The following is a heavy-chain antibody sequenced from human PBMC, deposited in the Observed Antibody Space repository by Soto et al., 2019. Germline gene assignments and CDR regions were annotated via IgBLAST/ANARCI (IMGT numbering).Heavy chain of an antibody. CDR1: GFTFSSYW. Sequence: EVQLVESGGGLVQPGGSLRLSCAASGFTFSSYWMSWVRQAPGKGLEWVANIKQDGSEKYYVDSVKGRFTISRDNAKNSLYLQMNSLRAEDTAVYCCARDGIWFGELPPDYWGQGTLVTVSS. D-gene: IGHD3-10*01. CDR2: IKQDGSEK. J-gene: IGHJ4*02. V-gene: IGHV3-7*01. CDR3: ARDGIWFGELPPDY.